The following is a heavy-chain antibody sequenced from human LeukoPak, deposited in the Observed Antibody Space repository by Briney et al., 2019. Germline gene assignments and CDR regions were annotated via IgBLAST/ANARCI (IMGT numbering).Heavy chain of an antibody. CDR3: ARGLKFDP. CDR1: GGSISSGDYY. V-gene: IGHV4-30-4*01. Sequence: SQTLSLTCTVSGGSISSGDYYWSWIRQPPGKGLEWIGEINHSGSTNYNPSLKSRVTISVDTSKNQFSLKLSSVTAADTAVYYCARGLKFDPWGQGTLVTVSS. J-gene: IGHJ5*02. CDR2: INHSGST.